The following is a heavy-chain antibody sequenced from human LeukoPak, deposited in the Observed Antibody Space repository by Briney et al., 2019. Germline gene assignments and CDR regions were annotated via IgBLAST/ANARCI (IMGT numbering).Heavy chain of an antibody. J-gene: IGHJ6*03. V-gene: IGHV4-34*01. Sequence: SETLSLTCAVYGGSFSGYYWSWIRQPPGKGLEWIGEINHSGSTNYNPSLKSRVTISVDTSKNQFSLKLSSVTAADTAVYYCARSGGSGSYPTRYYYYYYMDVWGKGTTVTVSS. D-gene: IGHD3-10*01. CDR2: INHSGST. CDR3: ARSGGSGSYPTRYYYYYYMDV. CDR1: GGSFSGYY.